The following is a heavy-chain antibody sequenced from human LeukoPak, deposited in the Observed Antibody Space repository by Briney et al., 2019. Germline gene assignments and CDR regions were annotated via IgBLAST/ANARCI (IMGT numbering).Heavy chain of an antibody. Sequence: PGRSLRLSCAASGFTFSSYAMHWVRQAPGKGLEWVAVISYDGSNKYYADSVNGRFTISRDNSKNTLYLQMNSLRAEDTAVYYCARDFPGRYSGYDSSFDYWGQGTLVTVSS. J-gene: IGHJ4*02. V-gene: IGHV3-30*01. CDR2: ISYDGSNK. CDR1: GFTFSSYA. CDR3: ARDFPGRYSGYDSSFDY. D-gene: IGHD5-12*01.